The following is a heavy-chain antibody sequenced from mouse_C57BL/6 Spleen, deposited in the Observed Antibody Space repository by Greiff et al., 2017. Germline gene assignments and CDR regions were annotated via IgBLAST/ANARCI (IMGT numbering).Heavy chain of an antibody. CDR2: IDPEDGDT. D-gene: IGHD1-1*01. CDR3: TTDYYGSSYWFAY. V-gene: IGHV14-1*01. Sequence: VQLQQSGAELVRPGASVKLSCTASGFNIKDYYMHWVKQRPEQGLEWIGRIDPEDGDTEYAPKFQGKATMTADTSSNTAYPQLSSLTSEDTAVYYCTTDYYGSSYWFAYWGQGTLVTVSA. CDR1: GFNIKDYY. J-gene: IGHJ3*01.